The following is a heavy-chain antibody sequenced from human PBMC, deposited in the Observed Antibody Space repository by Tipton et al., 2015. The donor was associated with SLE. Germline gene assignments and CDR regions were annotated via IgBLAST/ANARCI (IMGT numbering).Heavy chain of an antibody. CDR2: VYYTGNT. CDR1: GDSISSSSYY. Sequence: TLSLTCIVSGDSISSSSYYWGWIRQPPGKGLEWVGTVYYTGNTFYNPSLKSRVTISVDTSKNQFSLNLSSVTAADTAVYYCARAIGVNYFNFWGQGILVNVSP. D-gene: IGHD3-16*01. J-gene: IGHJ4*02. V-gene: IGHV4-39*07. CDR3: ARAIGVNYFNF.